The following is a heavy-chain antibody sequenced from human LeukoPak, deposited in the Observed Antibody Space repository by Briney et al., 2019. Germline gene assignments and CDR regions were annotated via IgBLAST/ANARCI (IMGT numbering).Heavy chain of an antibody. D-gene: IGHD6-13*01. Sequence: PSGTLSLTCTVSGGSISIYYWTWIRQPPGKGLEWIGYIYYSGNTNYNPSLKSRVTMSVDTSKNQFSLKLNSVTAADTAVYYCARLSTGGTPFNWFDSWGQGALVTVSS. V-gene: IGHV4-59*08. CDR1: GGSISIYY. CDR2: IYYSGNT. CDR3: ARLSTGGTPFNWFDS. J-gene: IGHJ5*01.